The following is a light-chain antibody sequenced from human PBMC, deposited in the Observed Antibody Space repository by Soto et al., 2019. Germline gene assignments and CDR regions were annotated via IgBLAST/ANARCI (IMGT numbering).Light chain of an antibody. CDR1: SSDVGGYNY. Sequence: QSALTQPRSVSGSPGQSVTISCTGTSSDVGGYNYVSWYQHHPGKAPTLILFDVNQRPSGVPHRFSGSKSGNTASLTISGLQAEGEATYYCCSYAGSYTVVFGGGTKLTVL. J-gene: IGLJ2*01. V-gene: IGLV2-11*01. CDR3: CSYAGSYTVV. CDR2: DVN.